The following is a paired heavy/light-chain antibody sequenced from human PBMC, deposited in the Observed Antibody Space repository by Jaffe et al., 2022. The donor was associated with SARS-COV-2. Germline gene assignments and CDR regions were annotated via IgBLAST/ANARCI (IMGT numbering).Light chain of an antibody. J-gene: IGLJ2*01. CDR2: EVS. CDR3: SSYTDASTLV. V-gene: IGLV2-14*01. Sequence: QSALTQPASVSGSPGQSITISCTGTSNDVGYYKYVSWYQQYPGKAPKLIIYEVSNRPSGVPDRFSGSKSGNTASLTISGLQAEDEGDYHCSSYTDASTLVFGGGTKLTVL. CDR1: SNDVGYYKY.
Heavy chain of an antibody. CDR1: GDSINSYY. CDR2: IYYSGST. CDR3: ARGGVRTRVGS. Sequence: QVQLQESGPGLVKPSETLSLTCTVSGDSINSYYWIWIRQPPGKGLEWIGYIYYSGSTNYSPSLKSRVTISLDTSTNQFSLKLRSVTAADTAVYYCARGGVRTRVGSWGQGTLVTVSS. V-gene: IGHV4-59*01. D-gene: IGHD1-26*01. J-gene: IGHJ5*02.